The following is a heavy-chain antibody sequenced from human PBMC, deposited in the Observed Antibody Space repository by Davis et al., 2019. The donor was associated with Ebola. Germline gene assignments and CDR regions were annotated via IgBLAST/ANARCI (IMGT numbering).Heavy chain of an antibody. D-gene: IGHD3-3*01. CDR2: INHSGST. J-gene: IGHJ6*02. CDR3: ARFLLEWLSDNSYYYYGMDV. CDR1: GGSFSGYY. Sequence: PSETLSHTCAVYGGSFSGYYWSWIRQPPGKGLEWIGEINHSGSTNYNPSLKSRVTISVDTSKNQFSLKLSSVTAADTAVYYCARFLLEWLSDNSYYYYGMDVWGQGTTVTVSS. V-gene: IGHV4-34*01.